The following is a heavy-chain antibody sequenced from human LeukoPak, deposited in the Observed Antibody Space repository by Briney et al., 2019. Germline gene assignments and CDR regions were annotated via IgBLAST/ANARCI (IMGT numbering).Heavy chain of an antibody. J-gene: IGHJ6*02. Sequence: SETLSLTCAVYGGSFSGYYWSLIRQPPGKGLEWIGEINHSGSTNYNPSLKSRVTISVDTSKNQFSLKLSSVTAADTAVYYCARGRGWYGGNSRTAYYYYGMDVWGQGTTVTVSS. CDR1: GGSFSGYY. D-gene: IGHD6-19*01. CDR3: ARGRGWYGGNSRTAYYYYGMDV. CDR2: INHSGST. V-gene: IGHV4-34*01.